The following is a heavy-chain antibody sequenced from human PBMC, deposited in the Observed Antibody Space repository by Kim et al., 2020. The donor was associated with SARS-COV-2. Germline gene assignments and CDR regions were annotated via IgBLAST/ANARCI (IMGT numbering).Heavy chain of an antibody. CDR2: IYYSGST. Sequence: SETLSLTCTVSGGSISSSSYYWGWIRQPPGKGLEWIGSIYYSGSTYYNPSLKSRVTISVDTSKNQFSLKLSSVTAADTAVYYCARTFTYYYDSSGYYLQPFDYWGQGTLITVSS. CDR1: GGSISSSSYY. CDR3: ARTFTYYYDSSGYYLQPFDY. D-gene: IGHD3-22*01. V-gene: IGHV4-39*01. J-gene: IGHJ4*02.